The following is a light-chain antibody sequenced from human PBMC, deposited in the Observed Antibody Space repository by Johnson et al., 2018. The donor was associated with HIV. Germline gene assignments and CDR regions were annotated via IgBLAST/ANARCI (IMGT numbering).Light chain of an antibody. J-gene: IGLJ1*01. V-gene: IGLV1-51*01. CDR3: GTWDSSLNAYV. Sequence: QSVLTQPPSVSAAPGQKVTISCSGNSSSIGNDYISWYQQLPGTAPKVLIYDNDQRPLGIPDRFSSSKSGTSATLVITGLQTGDEADYYCGTWDSSLNAYVFGAATKFAVL. CDR2: DND. CDR1: SSSIGNDY.